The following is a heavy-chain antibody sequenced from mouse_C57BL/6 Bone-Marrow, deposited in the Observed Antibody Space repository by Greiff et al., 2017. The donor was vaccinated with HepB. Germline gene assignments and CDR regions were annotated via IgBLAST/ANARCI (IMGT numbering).Heavy chain of an antibody. CDR1: GYTFTDYN. CDR2: INPNNGGT. V-gene: IGHV1-18*01. J-gene: IGHJ4*01. D-gene: IGHD1-1*01. CDR3: ARDGSSPYAMDY. Sequence: EVKLVESGPELVKPGASVKIPCKASGYTFTDYNMDWVKQSHGKSLEWIGDINPNNGGTIYNQKFKGKATLTVDKSSSTAYMELRSLTSEDTAVYYCARDGSSPYAMDYWGQGTSVTVSS.